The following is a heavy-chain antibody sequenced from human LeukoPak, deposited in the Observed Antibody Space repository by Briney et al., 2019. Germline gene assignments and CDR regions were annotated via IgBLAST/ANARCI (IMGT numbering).Heavy chain of an antibody. CDR2: ISYDGKTE. CDR3: AKDHSSGWYWYNWFDP. Sequence: GGSLRLSCAASGFTFSTYAMHWVRQAAGKGLEWVAAISYDGKTEHYADPVKGRSTISRDDSKNTVFLQMNSLRAEDTAVYYCAKDHSSGWYWYNWFDPWGQGTLVTVSS. CDR1: GFTFSTYA. V-gene: IGHV3-30*18. D-gene: IGHD6-19*01. J-gene: IGHJ5*02.